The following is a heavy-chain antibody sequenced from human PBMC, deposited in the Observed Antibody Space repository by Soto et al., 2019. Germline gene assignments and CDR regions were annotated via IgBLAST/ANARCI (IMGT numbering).Heavy chain of an antibody. V-gene: IGHV3-23*01. CDR1: GFNFAVYA. CDR3: AKTPMEALGHQFFDL. D-gene: IGHD7-27*01. Sequence: GGSLRLSCVVSGFNFAVYALALVRQPPGKGLEWVTSISGPSYASFTADSLRGRFTVYRDNSKGTLFLQMKNLRAEDTAIYYCAKTPMEALGHQFFDLWGQGTLVTVSS. J-gene: IGHJ4*02. CDR2: ISGPSYAS.